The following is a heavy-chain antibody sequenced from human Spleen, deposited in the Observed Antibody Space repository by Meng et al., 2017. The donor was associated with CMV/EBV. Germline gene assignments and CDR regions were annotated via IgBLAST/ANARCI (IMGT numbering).Heavy chain of an antibody. Sequence: CKGSGYTFTHYSLHWVRQAPGQGLEWMGWISPNRGGTNYAQKFQGRVTMTRDTSISTAYMELSRLRSDDTAVYYCARDYTNWYFDLWGRGTLVTVSS. J-gene: IGHJ2*01. CDR1: GYTFTHYS. CDR3: ARDYTNWYFDL. D-gene: IGHD4-11*01. CDR2: ISPNRGGT. V-gene: IGHV1-2*02.